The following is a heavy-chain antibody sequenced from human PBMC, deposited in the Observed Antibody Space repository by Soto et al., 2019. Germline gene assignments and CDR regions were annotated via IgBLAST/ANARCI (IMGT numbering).Heavy chain of an antibody. V-gene: IGHV5-51*01. D-gene: IGHD3-10*01. Sequence: GESLKISCKGSGYSFTSYWIGWVRQMPGKGLEWMGIIYPGDSDTRYSPSFQGQVTISGDKSISTAYLQWSSLKASDTAMYYCARLKYLGEPTEGNKGFDYWGQGTLVTVSS. CDR3: ARLKYLGEPTEGNKGFDY. J-gene: IGHJ4*02. CDR2: IYPGDSDT. CDR1: GYSFTSYW.